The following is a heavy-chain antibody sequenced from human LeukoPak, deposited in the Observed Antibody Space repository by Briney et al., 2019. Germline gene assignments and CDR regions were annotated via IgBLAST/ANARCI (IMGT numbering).Heavy chain of an antibody. CDR3: ARSHCSSTSCLFDP. J-gene: IGHJ5*02. Sequence: SVKVSCKASGGTFSSYAISWVRQAPGQGLEWMGGIIPIFGTANYAQKFQGRVTITRNTSISTAYMELSSLRSEDTAVYYCARSHCSSTSCLFDPWGQGTLVTVSS. V-gene: IGHV1-69*05. D-gene: IGHD2-2*01. CDR2: IIPIFGTA. CDR1: GGTFSSYA.